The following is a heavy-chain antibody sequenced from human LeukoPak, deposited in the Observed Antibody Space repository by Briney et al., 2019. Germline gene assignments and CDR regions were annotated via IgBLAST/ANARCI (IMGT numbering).Heavy chain of an antibody. D-gene: IGHD4-17*01. V-gene: IGHV3-30*03. CDR3: ARGSVNYFDY. CDR1: GFTFSSYS. CDR2: ISYDGSNK. J-gene: IGHJ4*02. Sequence: GGSLRLSCAASGFTFSSYSMNWVRQAPGKGLEWVAVISYDGSNKYYADSVKGRFTISRDNAKNSLYLQMNSLRAEDTAVYYCARGSVNYFDYWGQGTLVTVSS.